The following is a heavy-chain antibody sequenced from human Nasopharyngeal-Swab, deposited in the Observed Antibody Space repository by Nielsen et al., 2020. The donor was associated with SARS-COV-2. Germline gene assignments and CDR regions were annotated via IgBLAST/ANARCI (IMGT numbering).Heavy chain of an antibody. D-gene: IGHD2-2*02. CDR3: ARRYCSSTSCYTGYYGMDV. Sequence: GGSLRLSCAASGFTFSSYWMHWVRQAPGKGLAWVSRINSDGSSTSYADSVKGRFTISRDNAKNTLYLQMNSLRAEDTAVYYCARRYCSSTSCYTGYYGMDVWGQGTTVTVSS. CDR1: GFTFSSYW. V-gene: IGHV3-74*01. J-gene: IGHJ6*02. CDR2: INSDGSST.